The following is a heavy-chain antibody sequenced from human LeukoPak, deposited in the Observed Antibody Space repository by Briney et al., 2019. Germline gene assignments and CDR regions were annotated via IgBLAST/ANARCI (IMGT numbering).Heavy chain of an antibody. J-gene: IGHJ4*02. Sequence: GGSLRLSCAASGITFRIYSMKWVRQAPGKGLEWVSSISSSSTYIYSADSVKGRFTIYRDNAKNSLYLQMNSLRAEDSDVYYCAKDGEGTSLSYFASYGQGTLVTVSS. D-gene: IGHD3-10*01. CDR3: AKDGEGTSLSYFAS. CDR2: ISSSSTYI. CDR1: GITFRIYS. V-gene: IGHV3-21*01.